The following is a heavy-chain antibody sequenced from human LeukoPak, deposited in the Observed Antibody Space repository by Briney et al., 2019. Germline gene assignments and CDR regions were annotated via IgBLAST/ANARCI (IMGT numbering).Heavy chain of an antibody. CDR3: AKEVGSGSYPTVDY. J-gene: IGHJ4*02. D-gene: IGHD1-26*01. Sequence: GGSLRLSCAASGFTFSSYAMSWVRQAPGKGLEWVSAISGSGGSPYYADSVKGRFTISRDNSKNTLYLQMNSLRAEDTAVYYCAKEVGSGSYPTVDYWGQGTLVTVSS. CDR2: ISGSGGSP. CDR1: GFTFSSYA. V-gene: IGHV3-23*01.